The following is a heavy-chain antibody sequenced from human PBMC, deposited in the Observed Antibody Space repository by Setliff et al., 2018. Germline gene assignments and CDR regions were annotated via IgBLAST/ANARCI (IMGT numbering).Heavy chain of an antibody. CDR1: GYSFSNFW. D-gene: IGHD3-10*01. V-gene: IGHV5-51*01. CDR3: ARTTYSYGSGSYYTFDP. CDR2: IYPGDSDT. Sequence: RESLKISCKGSGYSFSNFWIGWVRQMPGKGLEWMGIIYPGDSDTRYSPSFQGQVTISADKSIGTAYLQWSSLKASDTAMYYCARTTYSYGSGSYYTFDPWGQGTLVTVSS. J-gene: IGHJ5*02.